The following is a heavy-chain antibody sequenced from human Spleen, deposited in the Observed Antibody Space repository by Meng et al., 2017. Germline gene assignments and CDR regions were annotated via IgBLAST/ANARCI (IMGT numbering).Heavy chain of an antibody. D-gene: IGHD1-1*01. J-gene: IGHJ4*02. CDR2: IKQDGSEK. V-gene: IGHV3-7*01. CDR1: GGSIGGYY. CDR3: ARTGPAFDY. Sequence: GGSLRLSCTVSGGSIGGYYWSWVRQAPGKGLEWVASIKQDGSEKYYVDSVKGRFTISRDNAKNSLYLQMNSLRAEDTAVYYCARTGPAFDYWGQGTLVTVSS.